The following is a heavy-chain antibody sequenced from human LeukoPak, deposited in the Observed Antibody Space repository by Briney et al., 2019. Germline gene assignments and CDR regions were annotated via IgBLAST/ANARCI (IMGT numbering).Heavy chain of an antibody. D-gene: IGHD3-22*01. CDR3: ARDIFTYYHDSSGLRY. CDR2: ISSSSSYI. V-gene: IGHV3-21*01. J-gene: IGHJ4*02. CDR1: GFTFSSYE. Sequence: GGSLRLSCAASGFTFSSYEMNWVRQAPGKGLEWVSSISSSSSYIYYADSVKGRFTISRDNAKNSLYLQMNSLRAEDTAVYYCARDIFTYYHDSSGLRYWGQGTLVTVSS.